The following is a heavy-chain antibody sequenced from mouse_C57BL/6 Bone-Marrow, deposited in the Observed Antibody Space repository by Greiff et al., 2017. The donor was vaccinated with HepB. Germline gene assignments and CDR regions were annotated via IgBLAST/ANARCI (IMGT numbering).Heavy chain of an antibody. J-gene: IGHJ1*03. D-gene: IGHD1-1*01. V-gene: IGHV10-3*01. CDR2: IRSKSSNYAT. CDR3: VRGYYGSSIHWYFDV. CDR1: GFTFNTYA. Sequence: EVHLVESGGGLVQPKGSLKLSCAASGFTFNTYAMHWVRKAPGKGLEWVARIRSKSSNYATYYADSVKDRFTISRDDSQSMLYLQMNNLKTEDTAMYYCVRGYYGSSIHWYFDVWGTGTTVTVSS.